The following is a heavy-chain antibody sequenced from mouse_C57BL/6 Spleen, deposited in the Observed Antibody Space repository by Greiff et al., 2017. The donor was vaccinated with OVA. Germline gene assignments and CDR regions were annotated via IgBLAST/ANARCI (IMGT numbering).Heavy chain of an antibody. CDR3: ARDGPHGSSKNWYFDV. CDR1: GFTFSSYA. J-gene: IGHJ1*03. Sequence: EVQRVESGGGLVKPGGSLKLSCAASGFTFSSYAMSWVRQTPEKRLEWVATISDGGSYTYYPDNVKGRFTISRDNAKNNLYLQMSHLKSEDTAMYYCARDGPHGSSKNWYFDVWGTGTTVTVSS. D-gene: IGHD1-1*01. V-gene: IGHV5-4*01. CDR2: ISDGGSYT.